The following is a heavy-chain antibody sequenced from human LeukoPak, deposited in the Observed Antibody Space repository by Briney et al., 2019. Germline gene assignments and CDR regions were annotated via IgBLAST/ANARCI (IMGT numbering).Heavy chain of an antibody. D-gene: IGHD3-22*01. CDR1: GYTFTGYY. J-gene: IGHJ4*02. CDR2: INPNSGGT. CDR3: AREGPYDSSGYGDY. V-gene: IGHV1-2*02. Sequence: ASVKVSCKASGYTFTGYYMHWVRQAPGQGLEWMGWINPNSGGTTYAQKFQGRVTITADESTSTAYMELSSLRSEDTAVYYCAREGPYDSSGYGDYWGQGTLVTVSS.